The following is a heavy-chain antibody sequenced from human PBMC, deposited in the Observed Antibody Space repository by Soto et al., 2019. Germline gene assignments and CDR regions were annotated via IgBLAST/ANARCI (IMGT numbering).Heavy chain of an antibody. J-gene: IGHJ6*02. D-gene: IGHD3-3*01. CDR2: IYYSGST. Sequence: QVQLQESGPGLVKPSQTLSLTGTVSGGSISSGGYYWSWIRQHPGKGLEWIGYIYYSGSTYYNPSLQSRRNLSVDTSKNQFSLKLSSVPAADTAVYYCARGSFGAINGMDVWGQGTTVTVSS. CDR3: ARGSFGAINGMDV. V-gene: IGHV4-31*03. CDR1: GGSISSGGYY.